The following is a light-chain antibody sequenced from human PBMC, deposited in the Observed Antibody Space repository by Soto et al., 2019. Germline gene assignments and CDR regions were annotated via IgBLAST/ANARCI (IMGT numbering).Light chain of an antibody. CDR2: AAS. V-gene: IGKV1-12*01. CDR3: QQANSFPFT. J-gene: IGKJ3*01. Sequence: DIQMTQSPSSVSASVGDRVTITCRASQGISSWLDWYQQKPGKAPKLLIYAASSLQSGVPSRFSGSGSGTDFTLTISSLQPEDFATYYCQQANSFPFTFGPGTKVDI. CDR1: QGISSW.